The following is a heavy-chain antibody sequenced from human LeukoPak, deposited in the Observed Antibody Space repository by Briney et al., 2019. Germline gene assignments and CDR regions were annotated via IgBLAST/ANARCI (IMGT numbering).Heavy chain of an antibody. V-gene: IGHV4-61*02. Sequence: SQTLSLTCTVSGDSISSGSYYWSWIRQPAGKGLEWIGRIYTSGSTNYNPSLKSRVTISVDTSKNQFSLKLSSVTAADTAVYYCARGDIVVVPAAIESWFDPWGQGTLVTVSS. J-gene: IGHJ5*02. CDR3: ARGDIVVVPAAIESWFDP. D-gene: IGHD2-2*01. CDR1: GDSISSGSYY. CDR2: IYTSGST.